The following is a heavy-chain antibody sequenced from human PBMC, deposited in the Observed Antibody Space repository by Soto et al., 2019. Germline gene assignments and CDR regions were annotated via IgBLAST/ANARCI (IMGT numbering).Heavy chain of an antibody. J-gene: IGHJ6*02. CDR1: SGSITSGSHY. Sequence: QLHLQESGPGLVKPSETLSLTCTVSSGSITSGSHYWGWIRQPPGKGLEWIGSIYYSGGTFYNPSRKSRATIAVDMAKNQFSLKLSSVTAADTAVYYCARAGTGTYSYYNYNGMDVWGQGTTVNVFS. CDR2: IYYSGGT. V-gene: IGHV4-39*01. CDR3: ARAGTGTYSYYNYNGMDV. D-gene: IGHD1-7*01.